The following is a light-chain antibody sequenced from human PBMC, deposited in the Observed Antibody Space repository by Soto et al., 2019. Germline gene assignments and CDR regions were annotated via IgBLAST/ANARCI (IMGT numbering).Light chain of an antibody. CDR2: GAS. CDR1: QSVSNN. V-gene: IGKV3-15*01. CDR3: QQYLNWPRT. J-gene: IGKJ1*01. Sequence: EIVLTQSPAILSVSPGERAALSCRASQSVSNNLAWYQQQPGQAPRLLIIGASTRATGIPARFSGSGSGEDFTLTISSLQSEDFAVYFCQQYLNWPRTFGQGTKVEIK.